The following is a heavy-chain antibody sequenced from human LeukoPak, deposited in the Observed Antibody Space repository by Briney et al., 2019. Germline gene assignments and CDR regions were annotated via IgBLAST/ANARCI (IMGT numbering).Heavy chain of an antibody. V-gene: IGHV5-51*01. J-gene: IGHJ5*02. Sequence: GESLKISCKSSGYSFTSYWIGWVRQMPGKGLEWMGIIYPGGSDTRYSPSFQGQVTISADKSISTAYLQWSSLKASDTAMYYCARLFRWNYGRFDPWGQGTLVTVSS. CDR1: GYSFTSYW. CDR2: IYPGGSDT. CDR3: ARLFRWNYGRFDP. D-gene: IGHD1-7*01.